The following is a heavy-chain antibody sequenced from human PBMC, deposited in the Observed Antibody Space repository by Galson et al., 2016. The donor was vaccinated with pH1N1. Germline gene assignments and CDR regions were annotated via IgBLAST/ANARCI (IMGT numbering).Heavy chain of an antibody. CDR1: GFTFTSYA. CDR3: ARDSEYSGHEGFH. D-gene: IGHD5-12*01. Sequence: SLRLSCAASGFTFTSYAMHWVRQAPGKGLAWVAVILYDGTNEYYADSVKGRFTISRDKTQSTVYLQMNSLRTEDTAVYYCARDSEYSGHEGFHWAQGTLVIVSS. V-gene: IGHV3-30*04. J-gene: IGHJ4*02. CDR2: ILYDGTNE.